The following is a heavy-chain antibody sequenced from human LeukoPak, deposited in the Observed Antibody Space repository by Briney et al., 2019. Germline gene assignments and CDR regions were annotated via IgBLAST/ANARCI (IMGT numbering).Heavy chain of an antibody. V-gene: IGHV1-8*01. J-gene: IGHJ5*02. CDR3: ARGRDSDSWYFDWFDT. CDR2: MNPNSGNT. D-gene: IGHD6-13*01. CDR1: GYTFTSYD. Sequence: ASVKVSCKASGYTFTSYDINWVRQATGQGLEWMGWMNPNSGNTGYAQKFQGRVTMTRNTSISTAYMELSSLRSEDTAVYYCARGRDSDSWYFDWFDTWGQETLVTVSS.